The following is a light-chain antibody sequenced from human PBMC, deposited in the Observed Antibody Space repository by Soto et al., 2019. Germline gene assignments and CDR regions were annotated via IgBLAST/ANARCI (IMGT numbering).Light chain of an antibody. CDR1: QSVSSSY. CDR2: GAS. CDR3: QQYGSSPSYT. J-gene: IGKJ2*01. V-gene: IGKV3-20*01. Sequence: EIVLTQSPGTLSLSPGERATLSCRASQSVSSSYLAWYQQKPGQAPRLLIYGASSRATGIPDRFSGSGSGTDFTLTISRLEPADFAVSYCQQYGSSPSYTFGQGTKLEIK.